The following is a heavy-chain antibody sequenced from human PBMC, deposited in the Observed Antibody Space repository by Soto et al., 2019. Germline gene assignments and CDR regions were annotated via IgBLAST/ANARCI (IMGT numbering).Heavy chain of an antibody. D-gene: IGHD5-12*01. V-gene: IGHV4-34*01. J-gene: IGHJ4*02. Sequence: PSETLSLTCAVYGGSFSGYYWSWIRQPPGKGLEWIGEINHSGSTNYNPSLKSRVTISVDTSKNQFSLKLSSVTAADTAVYYCARGFPLGLLRWLQFFDYWGQGTLV. CDR2: INHSGST. CDR1: GGSFSGYY. CDR3: ARGFPLGLLRWLQFFDY.